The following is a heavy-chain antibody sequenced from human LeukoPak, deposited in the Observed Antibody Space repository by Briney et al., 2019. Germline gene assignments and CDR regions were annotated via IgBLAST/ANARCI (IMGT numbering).Heavy chain of an antibody. D-gene: IGHD3-3*01. Sequence: GGSLGLSCAASGFTFSSYWMSWVRQAPGKGLEWVANIKQDGSEKYYVDSVKGRFTISRDNAKNSLYLQMNSLRAKDTAVYYCASGLYYDFWSGYYPVAFDIWGQGTMVTVSS. CDR3: ASGLYYDFWSGYYPVAFDI. J-gene: IGHJ3*02. CDR2: IKQDGSEK. CDR1: GFTFSSYW. V-gene: IGHV3-7*03.